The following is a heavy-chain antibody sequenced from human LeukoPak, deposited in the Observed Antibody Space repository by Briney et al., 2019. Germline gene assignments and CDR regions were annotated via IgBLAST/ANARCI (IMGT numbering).Heavy chain of an antibody. CDR3: ARDALGYCSSTSCYI. J-gene: IGHJ4*02. Sequence: ASETLSLTCTVSGGSISSGGYYWSWIRQPPGKGLEWIGYIYHSGSTYYNPSLKSRVTISVDRSKNQFSLKLSSVTAADTAVYYCARDALGYCSSTSCYIWGQGTLVTVSS. V-gene: IGHV4-30-2*01. D-gene: IGHD2-2*02. CDR1: GGSISSGGYY. CDR2: IYHSGST.